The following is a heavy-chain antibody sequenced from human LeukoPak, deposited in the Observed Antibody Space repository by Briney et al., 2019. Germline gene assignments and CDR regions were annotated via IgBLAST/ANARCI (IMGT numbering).Heavy chain of an antibody. Sequence: GGSLRLFCAASGFTFSSYSMNWVRQAPGKGLEWVSSISSSSSYIYYADSVKGRFTISRDNAKNSLYLQMNSLRAEDTAVYYCASIAVAGTLGYWGQGTLVTVSS. V-gene: IGHV3-21*01. CDR2: ISSSSSYI. CDR1: GFTFSSYS. CDR3: ASIAVAGTLGY. J-gene: IGHJ4*02. D-gene: IGHD6-19*01.